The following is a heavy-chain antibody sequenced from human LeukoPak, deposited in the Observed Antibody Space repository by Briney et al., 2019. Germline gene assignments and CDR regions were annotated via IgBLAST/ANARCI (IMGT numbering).Heavy chain of an antibody. D-gene: IGHD5-12*01. CDR2: ISSSSSYI. J-gene: IGHJ4*02. CDR1: GFTFSSYS. CDR3: ARVMGYDRYPEGDN. Sequence: PGGSLRLSCAASGFTFSSYSMNWVRQAPGKGLEWVSSISSSSSYIYYADSVKGRFTISRDNAKNSLYLQMNSLRAEDTAVDYCARVMGYDRYPEGDNWGQGTLVTVPS. V-gene: IGHV3-21*01.